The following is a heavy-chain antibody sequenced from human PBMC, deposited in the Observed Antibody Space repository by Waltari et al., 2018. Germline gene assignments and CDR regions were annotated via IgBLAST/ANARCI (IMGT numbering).Heavy chain of an antibody. D-gene: IGHD2-15*01. CDR3: ARASHGYCSGGSCPPPDY. CDR2: INPNSGGT. Sequence: QVQLVQSGAEVKKPGASVKVSCKASGYTFTGYYMHWVRQAPGQGLEWMGRINPNSGGTNYAQKFQGRVTMTRDTSISTAYMELSRLRSDDTAVYYCARASHGYCSGGSCPPPDYWGQGTLVTVSS. CDR1: GYTFTGYY. J-gene: IGHJ4*02. V-gene: IGHV1-2*06.